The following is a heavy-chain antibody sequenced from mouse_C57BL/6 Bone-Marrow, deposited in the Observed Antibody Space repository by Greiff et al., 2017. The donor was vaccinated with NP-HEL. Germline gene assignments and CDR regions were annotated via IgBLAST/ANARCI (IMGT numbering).Heavy chain of an antibody. CDR2: ISSGGSYT. CDR3: ARPITSVPDWYFDV. Sequence: EVQLVESGGDLVKPGGSLKLSCAASGFTFSSYGMSWVRQTPDKRLEWVATISSGGSYTYYPDKVKGRFTISSDHSYNTPYLQMSSLKSEDTAMYYGARPITSVPDWYFDVWGKGTTVTVSS. D-gene: IGHD1-1*01. CDR1: GFTFSSYG. J-gene: IGHJ1*03. V-gene: IGHV5-6*01.